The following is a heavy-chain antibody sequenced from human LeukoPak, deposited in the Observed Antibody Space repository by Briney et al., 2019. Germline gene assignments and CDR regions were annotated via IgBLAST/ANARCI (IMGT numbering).Heavy chain of an antibody. CDR3: ATAGCSSTSCYMFDY. D-gene: IGHD2-2*02. CDR2: FDPEDGET. J-gene: IGHJ4*02. Sequence: VKVSCKVSGYTLTELSMHWVRQAPGKGLEWMGGFDPEDGETIYAQKFQGRVTMTEDTSTDTAYMELSSLRSEDTAVYYCATAGCSSTSCYMFDYWGQGTLVTVSS. V-gene: IGHV1-24*01. CDR1: GYTLTELS.